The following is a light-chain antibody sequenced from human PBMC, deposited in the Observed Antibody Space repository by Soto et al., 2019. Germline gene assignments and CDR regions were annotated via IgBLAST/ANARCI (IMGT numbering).Light chain of an antibody. CDR1: QSISGW. CDR3: QQYNSYPWT. V-gene: IGKV1-5*01. CDR2: DVS. J-gene: IGKJ1*01. Sequence: DIQMTQSPSALAASVGDRVTSTCRASQSISGWLAWYQQKPGKAPKLLIYDVSSLESGVPSRFSGSGSGTEFTLAISSLQPDDFATYYCQQYNSYPWTFGQGTKVDIK.